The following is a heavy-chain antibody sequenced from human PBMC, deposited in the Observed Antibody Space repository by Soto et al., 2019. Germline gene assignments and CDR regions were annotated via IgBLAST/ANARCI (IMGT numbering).Heavy chain of an antibody. D-gene: IGHD1-7*01. V-gene: IGHV4-59*01. CDR2: VYYSGST. CDR3: ARDNGNYDLDF. Sequence: WTWIRQPPGQGLEWIGYVYYSGSTSYNPSLKSRVTISLDMSKSQFSLSLSSVTAADTAFYYCARDNGNYDLDFWGQGSLVTVSS. J-gene: IGHJ4*02.